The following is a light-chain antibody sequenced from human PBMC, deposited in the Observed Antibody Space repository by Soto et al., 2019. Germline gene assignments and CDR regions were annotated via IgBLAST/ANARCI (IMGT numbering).Light chain of an antibody. Sequence: DMVLTQSPATLSLSAAERATLSCMASQLVSSYLAWYQHKPGQAPRLLIYDASDRATGVPARFSGSGSGTDFTLTISSLEPEDSAVYYCQQRSNWPPAFGQGTKVDIK. CDR3: QQRSNWPPA. V-gene: IGKV3-11*01. CDR2: DAS. CDR1: QLVSSY. J-gene: IGKJ1*01.